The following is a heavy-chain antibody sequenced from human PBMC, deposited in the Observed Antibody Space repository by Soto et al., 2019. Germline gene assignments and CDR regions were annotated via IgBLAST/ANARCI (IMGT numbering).Heavy chain of an antibody. V-gene: IGHV4-34*01. J-gene: IGHJ4*02. Sequence: AETLSLTCAGYGVSFSADYWSWIRQPPGKGLEWIGEINQSGSTIYNASLKSRVTISIDTSKNQFSLKLPSVTAADTAVYYCARGSYYDSSGYSYVRGYYFDYWGQGTLVTV. CDR2: INQSGST. CDR3: ARGSYYDSSGYSYVRGYYFDY. D-gene: IGHD3-22*01. CDR1: GVSFSADY.